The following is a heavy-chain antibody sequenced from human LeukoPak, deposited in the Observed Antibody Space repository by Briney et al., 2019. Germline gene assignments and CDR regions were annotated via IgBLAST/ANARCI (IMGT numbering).Heavy chain of an antibody. V-gene: IGHV4-39*07. CDR1: GGSISSYY. J-gene: IGHJ4*02. CDR2: IYYSGST. Sequence: SETLSLTCTVSGGSISSYYWGWIRQPPGKGLEWIGSIYYSGSTYYNPSLKSRVTISVDTSKNQFSLKLSSVTAADTAVYYCATGYNYYDSSGSFDYWGQGTLVTVSS. CDR3: ATGYNYYDSSGSFDY. D-gene: IGHD3-22*01.